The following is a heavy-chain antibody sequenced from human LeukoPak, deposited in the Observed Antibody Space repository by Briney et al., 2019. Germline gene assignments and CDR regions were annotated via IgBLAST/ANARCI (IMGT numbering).Heavy chain of an antibody. V-gene: IGHV4-34*01. Sequence: SETLSLTCAFYGGSFSGYYWSWIRQPPGKGLEWIGEINHSGSTNYNPSLKSRVTISVDTSKNQFSLKLSSVTAADTAVYYCARGRARLVPPFDYWGQGTLVTVSS. CDR2: INHSGST. J-gene: IGHJ4*02. D-gene: IGHD6-19*01. CDR1: GGSFSGYY. CDR3: ARGRARLVPPFDY.